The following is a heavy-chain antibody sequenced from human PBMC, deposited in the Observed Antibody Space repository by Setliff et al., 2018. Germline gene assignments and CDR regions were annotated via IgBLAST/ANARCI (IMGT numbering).Heavy chain of an antibody. V-gene: IGHV1-69*05. CDR2: TIPMFGTT. CDR1: GATFSSYG. CDR3: VRAPGTVVVPASRSAFDI. J-gene: IGHJ3*02. D-gene: IGHD2-2*01. Sequence: ASVKVSCKASGATFSSYGISWVRQAPGQGLEWMGGTIPMFGTTEYAQKFQGRLTIITDESTNTAFMQLSSLRSDDTAVYYCVRAPGTVVVPASRSAFDIWGQGTMVTVSS.